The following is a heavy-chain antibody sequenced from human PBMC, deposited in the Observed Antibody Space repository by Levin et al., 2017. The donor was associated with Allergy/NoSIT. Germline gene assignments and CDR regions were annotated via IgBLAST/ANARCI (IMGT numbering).Heavy chain of an antibody. J-gene: IGHJ6*03. D-gene: IGHD6-13*01. V-gene: IGHV3-30-3*01. CDR3: ARVIAAAGRGGYYYYYMDV. CDR2: ISYDGSNK. Sequence: PGGSLRLSCAASGFTFSSYAMHWVRQAPGKGLEWVAVISYDGSNKYYADSVKGRFTISRDNSKNTLYLQMNSLRAEDTAVYYCARVIAAAGRGGYYYYYMDVWGKGTTVTVSS. CDR1: GFTFSSYA.